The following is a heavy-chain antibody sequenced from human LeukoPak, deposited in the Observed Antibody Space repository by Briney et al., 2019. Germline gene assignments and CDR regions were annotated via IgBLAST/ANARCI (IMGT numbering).Heavy chain of an antibody. J-gene: IGHJ3*02. Sequence: GGSLRLSCAASGFTFSSYGMSWVRQAPGKGLEWVSAISGSGGSTYYADSVKGRFTISKDNSKNTLYLQMNSLRAEDTAVYYCAKVARELRDAFDIWGQGTMVTVSS. V-gene: IGHV3-23*01. CDR1: GFTFSSYG. CDR2: ISGSGGST. D-gene: IGHD3-10*01. CDR3: AKVARELRDAFDI.